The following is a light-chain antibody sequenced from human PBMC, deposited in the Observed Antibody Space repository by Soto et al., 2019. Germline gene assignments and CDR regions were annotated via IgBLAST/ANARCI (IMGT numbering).Light chain of an antibody. V-gene: IGLV2-14*01. CDR2: DVS. Sequence: QSVLTQPASVSGSPGQSITISCTGTSSDVGGYNYVSWYQQHPGKAPKLMIYDVSNRLSGVSNRFSGSKSGNTASLTISGLQAEDEADYSCSSYTSSSTYAFGTGTKVTVL. CDR3: SSYTSSSTYA. CDR1: SSDVGGYNY. J-gene: IGLJ1*01.